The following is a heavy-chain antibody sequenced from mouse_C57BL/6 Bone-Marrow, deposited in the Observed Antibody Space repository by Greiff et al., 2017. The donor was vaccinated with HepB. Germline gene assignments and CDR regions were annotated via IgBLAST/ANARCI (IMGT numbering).Heavy chain of an antibody. CDR1: GFSFNTYA. J-gene: IGHJ4*01. CDR3: VRQRCYYAMDY. V-gene: IGHV10-1*01. CDR2: IRSKSNNYAT. Sequence: EAGGGLVQPNGSLKLSCAASGFSFNTYAMNWVRLAPGKGLEWVARIRSKSNNYATYYADSVKDRFTISRDDSESMLYLQMNNLKTEDTAMYYCVRQRCYYAMDYWGQGTSVTVSS.